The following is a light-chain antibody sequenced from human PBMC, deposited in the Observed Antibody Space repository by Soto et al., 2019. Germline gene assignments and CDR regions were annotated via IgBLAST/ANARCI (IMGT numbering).Light chain of an antibody. CDR2: AAS. Sequence: DIQMTQSPSSLSASVGDRITITCRASQTIFNFLNWYQQKPGKAPKLVIYAASNLQSGVPSRFSGSGSGTDFTLTISSLQPEDFATYFCQQCYSFTWTFGQGTKLEI. J-gene: IGKJ1*01. V-gene: IGKV1-39*01. CDR1: QTIFNF. CDR3: QQCYSFTWT.